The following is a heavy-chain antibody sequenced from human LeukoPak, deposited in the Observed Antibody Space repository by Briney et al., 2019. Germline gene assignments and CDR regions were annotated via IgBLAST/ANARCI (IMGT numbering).Heavy chain of an antibody. Sequence: GASVKVSCKASGGTFSSYAISWVRQAPGQRLEWMGRIIPILGIANYAQKFQGRVTITADKSTSTAYMELSSLRSADTAVYYCARGGYSGQSDYWGQGTLVTVSS. V-gene: IGHV1-69*04. J-gene: IGHJ4*02. CDR3: ARGGYSGQSDY. D-gene: IGHD3-16*02. CDR1: GGTFSSYA. CDR2: IIPILGIA.